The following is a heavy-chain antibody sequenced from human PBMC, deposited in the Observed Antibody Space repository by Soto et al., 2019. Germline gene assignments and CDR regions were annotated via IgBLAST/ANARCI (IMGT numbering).Heavy chain of an antibody. Sequence: PSETLALTCAVSGCSFSSYYWSWIRQPPGRGLEWIGHIYYSGRTNYNPSLKSRVTISGDTSKNQLSLKLSSVTAADTAVYYCARDYYDSSGYHEYFQHWGQGTLVTVYS. CDR2: IYYSGRT. J-gene: IGHJ1*01. CDR3: ARDYYDSSGYHEYFQH. CDR1: GCSFSSYY. V-gene: IGHV4-59*01. D-gene: IGHD3-22*01.